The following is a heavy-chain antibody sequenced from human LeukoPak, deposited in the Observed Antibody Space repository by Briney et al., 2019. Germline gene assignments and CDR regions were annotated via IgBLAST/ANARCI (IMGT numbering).Heavy chain of an antibody. CDR3: AREVRYSAHFDY. J-gene: IGHJ4*02. D-gene: IGHD6-13*01. CDR2: ISGSGGST. V-gene: IGHV3-23*01. CDR1: GFTFSSYA. Sequence: GGSLRLSCAASGFTFSSYAMSWVRQAPGKGLEWVSAISGSGGSTYYADSVKGRFTISRDNAKNSLYLQMNSLRAEDTAVYYCAREVRYSAHFDYWGQGTLVTVSS.